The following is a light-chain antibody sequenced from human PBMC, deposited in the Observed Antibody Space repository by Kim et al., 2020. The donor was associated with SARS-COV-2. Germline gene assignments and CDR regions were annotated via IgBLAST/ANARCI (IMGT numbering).Light chain of an antibody. Sequence: RVPIFGSGRSANIGSNVVNWYQQLPGTAPKLLIYSNNYRPSGVPDRFSGSKSGTSASLAISGLQSEDEADYYCAACDDRLNGSVFGGGTQLTVL. J-gene: IGLJ3*02. V-gene: IGLV1-44*01. CDR2: SNN. CDR3: AACDDRLNGSV. CDR1: SANIGSNV.